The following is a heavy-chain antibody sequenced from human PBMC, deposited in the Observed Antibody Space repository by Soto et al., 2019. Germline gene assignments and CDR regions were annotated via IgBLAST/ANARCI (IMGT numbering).Heavy chain of an antibody. D-gene: IGHD6-19*01. CDR2: VDHKSASS. Sequence: VQLLESGGGLVQPGGSLRLSGPASGSAFTDYAMTGFPRAPGKGLEWVALVDHKSASSFYADPVRGRFTITRDNSKDILFLQINSLTADDTALYYCAKNIRSYSGSNWVFDSWGLGTLVTVSS. J-gene: IGHJ4*02. CDR3: AKNIRSYSGSNWVFDS. CDR1: GSAFTDYA. V-gene: IGHV3-23*01.